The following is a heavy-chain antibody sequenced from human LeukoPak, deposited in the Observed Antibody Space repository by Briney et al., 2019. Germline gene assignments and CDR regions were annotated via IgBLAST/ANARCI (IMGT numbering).Heavy chain of an antibody. CDR2: ISYDGSNK. D-gene: IGHD1-20*01. Sequence: ASGYSFTSYYMHWVRQAPGKGLEWVAVISYDGSNKYYADSVKGRFTISRDNSKNTLYLQMNSLRAEDTAVYYCAKDREGITGDYWGQGTLVTVSS. V-gene: IGHV3-30*18. CDR3: AKDREGITGDY. CDR1: GYSFTSYY. J-gene: IGHJ4*02.